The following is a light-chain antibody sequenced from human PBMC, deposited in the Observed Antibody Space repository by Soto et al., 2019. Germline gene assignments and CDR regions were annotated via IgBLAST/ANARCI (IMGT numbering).Light chain of an antibody. CDR3: QQYGSSPPVT. CDR2: GAS. CDR1: QSVSPY. V-gene: IGKV3-20*01. J-gene: IGKJ3*01. Sequence: EIVLTQSPGTLSLSPGERATLSCRASQSVSPYLAWYQHEPGQAPRLLIYGASSRATGIPDRFSGSGSGTDFTITISRLEPEDFAVYFCQQYGSSPPVTSGPGTKVDIK.